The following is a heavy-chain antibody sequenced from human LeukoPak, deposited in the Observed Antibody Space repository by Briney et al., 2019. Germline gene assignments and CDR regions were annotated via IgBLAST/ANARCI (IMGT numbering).Heavy chain of an antibody. CDR1: GGSFSGYY. V-gene: IGHV4-34*01. J-gene: IGHJ4*02. CDR3: ARGPYYYGSGSYYRVRSYFDY. CDR2: INHSGST. Sequence: PSETLSLTCAVYGGSFSGYYWIWIRQPPGKGLEWIGEINHSGSTNYNPSLKSRVTISVDTSKNQFSLKLSSLTAADSAVYYCARGPYYYGSGSYYRVRSYFDYWGQGTLVTVSS. D-gene: IGHD3-10*01.